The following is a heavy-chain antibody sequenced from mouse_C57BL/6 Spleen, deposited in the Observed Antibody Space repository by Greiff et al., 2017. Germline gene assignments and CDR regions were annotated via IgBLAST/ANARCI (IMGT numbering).Heavy chain of an antibody. J-gene: IGHJ2*01. V-gene: IGHV10-3*01. CDR1: GFTFNTYA. CDR3: VRDLGGTGGY. CDR2: IRSKSSNYAT. Sequence: EVQLQESGGGLVQPKGSLKLSCAASGFTFNTYAMHWVRQAPGKGLEWVARIRSKSSNYATYYADSVKDRFTISRDASQTMLDLQMNNLKTEDTAMYYCVRDLGGTGGYWGQGTTLTVSS. D-gene: IGHD1-1*02.